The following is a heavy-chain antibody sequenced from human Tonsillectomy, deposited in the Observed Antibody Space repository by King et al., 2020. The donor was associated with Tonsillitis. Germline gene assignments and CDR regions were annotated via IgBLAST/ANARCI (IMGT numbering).Heavy chain of an antibody. V-gene: IGHV3-9*01. CDR3: AKDSSRWYGGFDY. J-gene: IGHJ4*02. CDR2: ISWNSGSI. CDR1: GFTFDDYA. D-gene: IGHD6-13*01. Sequence: DVQLVESGGGLVQPGRSLRLSCAASGFTFDDYAMHWVRQAPGKGLEWVSGISWNSGSIGYADSVKGRFTISRDNAKNSLYLQMNSLRTEDPALYYCAKDSSRWYGGFDYWGQGTLVTVSS.